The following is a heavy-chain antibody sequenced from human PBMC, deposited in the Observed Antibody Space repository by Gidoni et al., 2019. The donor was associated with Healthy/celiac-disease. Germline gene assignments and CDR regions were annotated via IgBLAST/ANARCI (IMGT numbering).Heavy chain of an antibody. CDR3: ARAGHTHYYDSSGWADYYYGMDV. Sequence: QLQLVHPGAEGNKPGASVKVCCKASGYTVTSYGISWVRQAPGQGLEWMGWISAYNGNTNYAQKLQGRVTMTTDTSTSTAYMELRSLRSDDTAVYYCARAGHTHYYDSSGWADYYYGMDVWGQGTTVTVSS. J-gene: IGHJ6*02. V-gene: IGHV1-18*01. D-gene: IGHD3-22*01. CDR1: GYTVTSYG. CDR2: ISAYNGNT.